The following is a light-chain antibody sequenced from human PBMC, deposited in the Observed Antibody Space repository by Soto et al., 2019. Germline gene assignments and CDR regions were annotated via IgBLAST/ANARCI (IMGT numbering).Light chain of an antibody. J-gene: IGLJ2*01. CDR2: KDS. CDR3: QSADSSGTYVV. Sequence: SYELTQPPSVSVSPGQTARITCSGDALPKQYAYWYQQKPGQAPVLVIYKDSERPSGIPERFSDPSSGTTVTLTISGVQAEDEADYYCQSADSSGTYVVFGGGTKLTVL. CDR1: ALPKQY. V-gene: IGLV3-25*03.